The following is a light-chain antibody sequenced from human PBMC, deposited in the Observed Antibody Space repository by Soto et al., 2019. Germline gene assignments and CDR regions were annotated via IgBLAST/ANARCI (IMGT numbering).Light chain of an antibody. J-gene: IGKJ4*01. V-gene: IGKV1-39*01. CDR2: AAS. CDR1: QSISSY. Sequence: DIQMTQSPSSLSASVGDRVTITCRASQSISSYLNWYQQKPGKAPKRLIYAASSLQSGVPSRFSGSGSGTDFTLTISSLQPEDFATYYCQQANSFPLTFGGGTKVDI. CDR3: QQANSFPLT.